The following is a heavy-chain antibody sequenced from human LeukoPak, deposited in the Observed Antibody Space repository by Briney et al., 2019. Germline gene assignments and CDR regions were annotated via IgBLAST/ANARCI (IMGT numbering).Heavy chain of an antibody. J-gene: IGHJ4*02. Sequence: PSETLSLTCAVSGDSMTTHSRWTWVRQPPGKGLEWIAEIYHSGSANYNPSLKSRVDISVDKSKSQFSLNLNSVTAADTAVYYCARRAPQNYYDWGQGTLVTVSS. V-gene: IGHV4-4*02. D-gene: IGHD3-22*01. CDR2: IYHSGSA. CDR1: GDSMTTHSR. CDR3: ARRAPQNYYD.